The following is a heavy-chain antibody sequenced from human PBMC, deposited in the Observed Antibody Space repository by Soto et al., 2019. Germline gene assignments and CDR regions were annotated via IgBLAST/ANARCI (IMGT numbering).Heavy chain of an antibody. CDR2: ISYDGSNK. CDR1: GFTFSSYA. J-gene: IGHJ4*02. Sequence: PEGSLRLSCAASGFTFSSYAMHWVRQAPGKGLEWVAVISYDGSNKYYADSVKGRFTISRDNSKNTLYLQMNSLRTEDTAVHYCVRDVNKYDSSGPCFDYWCQAKLVTVS. CDR3: VRDVNKYDSSGPCFDY. V-gene: IGHV3-30-3*01. D-gene: IGHD3-22*01.